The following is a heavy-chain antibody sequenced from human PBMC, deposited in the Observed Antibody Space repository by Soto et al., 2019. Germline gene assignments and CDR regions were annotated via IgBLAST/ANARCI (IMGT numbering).Heavy chain of an antibody. J-gene: IGHJ5*02. D-gene: IGHD2-15*01. CDR2: ISYDGSNK. CDR3: AKDSLPYCSGGSCYSQNWFDP. V-gene: IGHV3-30*18. CDR1: GFTFSSYG. Sequence: QVQLVESGGGVVQPGRSLRLSCAASGFTFSSYGMHWVRQAPGKGLEWVAVISYDGSNKYYADSVKGRFTISRDNSKNPLYLQMNRLRAEDTPVYYCAKDSLPYCSGGSCYSQNWFDPWGQGPLVTVSS.